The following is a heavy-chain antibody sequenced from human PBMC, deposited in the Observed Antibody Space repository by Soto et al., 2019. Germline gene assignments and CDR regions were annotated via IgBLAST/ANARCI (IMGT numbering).Heavy chain of an antibody. CDR1: GYTFTSYA. V-gene: IGHV1-3*01. J-gene: IGHJ6*02. Sequence: ASVKVSCKASGYTFTSYAMHWVRQAPGQRLEWMGWINAGNGNTKYSQKFQGRVTITRDTSASTAYMELSSLRSEDTAVYYCARDPGSIVVVPGYGMDVWGQGTTVTVSS. CDR2: INAGNGNT. D-gene: IGHD2-2*01. CDR3: ARDPGSIVVVPGYGMDV.